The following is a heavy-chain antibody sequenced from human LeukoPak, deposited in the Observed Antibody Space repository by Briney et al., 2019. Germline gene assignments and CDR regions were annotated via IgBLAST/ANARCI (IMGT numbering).Heavy chain of an antibody. CDR1: GFTFSSYA. CDR3: ARDRREYSYGYGPFDY. D-gene: IGHD5-18*01. V-gene: IGHV3-30-3*01. Sequence: PGRSLRLSCAASGFTFSSYAMHWVRQAPGKGLEWVAVISYDGSNKYYADSVKGRFTISRDNSKNTLYLQMNSLRAEDTAVYYCARDRREYSYGYGPFDYWGQGTLVTVSS. J-gene: IGHJ4*02. CDR2: ISYDGSNK.